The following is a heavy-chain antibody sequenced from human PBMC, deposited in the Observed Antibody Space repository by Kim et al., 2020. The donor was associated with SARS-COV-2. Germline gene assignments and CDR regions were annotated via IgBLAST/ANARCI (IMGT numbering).Heavy chain of an antibody. CDR1: GYDFIRYG. D-gene: IGHD6-6*01. Sequence: ASVKVSCKTSGYDFIRYGISWVRQAPGQGLEWMGWISTYNGDTHYAQNFQGRVTMTRDTSTTTAYMELRGLRPDDTAVYFCAREAAAQGAFSDYWGQGTL. CDR3: AREAAAQGAFSDY. V-gene: IGHV1-18*01. J-gene: IGHJ4*02. CDR2: ISTYNGDT.